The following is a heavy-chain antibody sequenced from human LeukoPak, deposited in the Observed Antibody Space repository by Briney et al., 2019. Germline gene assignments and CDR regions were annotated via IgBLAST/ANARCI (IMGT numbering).Heavy chain of an antibody. CDR2: IYHSGTT. J-gene: IGHJ4*02. CDR3: ARIPFRVVAVAGTRDY. Sequence: SETLSLTCAVSGYSITSSSWWGWIRQPPGKGLEWIGYIYHSGTTYYNPSLQSRVTMSVDTSKNQFSLKLSSVTAADTAVYYCARIPFRVVAVAGTRDYWGQGTLVTVSS. V-gene: IGHV4-28*01. D-gene: IGHD6-19*01. CDR1: GYSITSSSW.